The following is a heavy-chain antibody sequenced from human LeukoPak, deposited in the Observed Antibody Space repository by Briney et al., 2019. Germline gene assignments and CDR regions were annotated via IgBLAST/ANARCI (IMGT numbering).Heavy chain of an antibody. Sequence: SETLSLTCTVSGVSISGNYWGWIRQPPGKGLEWIGNIYYSGSTYYNPSLKSRVTISVDTSKNQFSLKVTSVTAADTAVYYCARVRGSYYYYYYMDVWGKGTTVTVSS. CDR2: IYYSGST. D-gene: IGHD1-26*01. CDR1: GVSISGNY. J-gene: IGHJ6*03. V-gene: IGHV4-39*07. CDR3: ARVRGSYYYYYYMDV.